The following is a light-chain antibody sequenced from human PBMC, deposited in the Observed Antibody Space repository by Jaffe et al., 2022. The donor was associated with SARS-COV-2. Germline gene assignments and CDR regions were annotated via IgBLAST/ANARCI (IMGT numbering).Light chain of an antibody. J-gene: IGLJ3*02. CDR3: AAWDDSLSGPRV. CDR1: SSNIGSKY. Sequence: QSVLTQPPSASGTPGQRVTISCSGSSSNIGSKYVYWYQQLPGTAPKLLIYKNNQRPSGVPDRFSGSKSGTSASLAISGLRSEDEADYYCAAWDDSLSGPRVFGGGTKLTVL. V-gene: IGLV1-47*01. CDR2: KNN.